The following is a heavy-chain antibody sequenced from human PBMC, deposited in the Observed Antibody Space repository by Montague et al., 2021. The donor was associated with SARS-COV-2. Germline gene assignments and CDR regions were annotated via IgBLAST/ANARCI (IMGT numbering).Heavy chain of an antibody. J-gene: IGHJ3*02. V-gene: IGHV4-34*01. CDR1: GGSFSGYY. CDR3: AKVENSSWVDDAFDI. Sequence: SETLSLTCAVYGGSFSGYYWAWIRQSPGKGLEWIAEINDSGATNYNPSLESRVTIVADTSKNQFSLKLSSVTAADTAVYYCAKVENSSWVDDAFDIWGQGTMVIVSS. D-gene: IGHD6-13*01. CDR2: INDSGAT.